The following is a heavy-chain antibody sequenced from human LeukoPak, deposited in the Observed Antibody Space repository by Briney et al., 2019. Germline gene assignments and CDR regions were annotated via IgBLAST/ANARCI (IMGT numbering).Heavy chain of an antibody. CDR3: ARDRGWRDYFDY. Sequence: GGSLRLSCAASGFTFSNYWMSWVRQAPGKGLEWVANIKQDGSEKYYVDSVKGRFTISRDNAKNSLYLQMNSLRAEDTAVYYCARDRGWRDYFDYWGQGTLVTVSS. CDR2: IKQDGSEK. J-gene: IGHJ4*02. V-gene: IGHV3-7*01. D-gene: IGHD3-10*01. CDR1: GFTFSNYW.